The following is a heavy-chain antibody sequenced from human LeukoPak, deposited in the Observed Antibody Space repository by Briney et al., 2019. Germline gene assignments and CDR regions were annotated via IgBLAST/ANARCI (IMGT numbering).Heavy chain of an antibody. Sequence: GGSLRLSCAASGFTFSSYAMHWVRQAPGKGLEWVAVISYDGSNKYYADSVKGRFTISRDNSKNTLYLQMNSLRAEDTAVYYCARDRELGSSWYRAFDIWGQGTMVTVSS. V-gene: IGHV3-30-3*01. J-gene: IGHJ3*02. D-gene: IGHD6-13*01. CDR1: GFTFSSYA. CDR3: ARDRELGSSWYRAFDI. CDR2: ISYDGSNK.